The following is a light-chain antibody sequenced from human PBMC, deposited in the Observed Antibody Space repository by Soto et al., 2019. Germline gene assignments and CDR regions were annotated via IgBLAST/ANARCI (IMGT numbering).Light chain of an antibody. Sequence: QSVLTQPASVSGSPGQSITISCTGASSDFGNFNYVSWYQQHPGKVPKLIIYEVTSRPSGVSNRFSGFKSDNTASLTISGLQAEDEAYYYCSSYTSINTQLFGGGTKLTVL. J-gene: IGLJ3*02. V-gene: IGLV2-14*01. CDR3: SSYTSINTQL. CDR1: SSDFGNFNY. CDR2: EVT.